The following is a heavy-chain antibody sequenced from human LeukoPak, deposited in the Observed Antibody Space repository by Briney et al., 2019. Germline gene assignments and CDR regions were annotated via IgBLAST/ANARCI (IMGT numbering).Heavy chain of an antibody. D-gene: IGHD3-10*01. CDR1: RFTFSSYA. Sequence: PGGSLRLSCAASRFTFSSYAMHWIRQAPGKGLEWVAVISYDGSNKYYADSVKGRFTISGDNSKNTLYLQMNSLRAEDTAVYYCARGDFRGERDYWGQGTLVTVSS. J-gene: IGHJ4*02. CDR3: ARGDFRGERDY. CDR2: ISYDGSNK. V-gene: IGHV3-30-3*01.